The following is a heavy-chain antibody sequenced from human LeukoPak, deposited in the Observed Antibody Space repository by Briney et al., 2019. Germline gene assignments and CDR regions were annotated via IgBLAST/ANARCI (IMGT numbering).Heavy chain of an antibody. CDR3: ARVSVSYGYFDY. CDR2: MNPNSGNT. J-gene: IGHJ4*02. D-gene: IGHD5-18*01. Sequence: ASVKVSCKASGYTFTSYDINWVRQATGQGLEWMGWMNPNSGNTGYAQKFQGRVTMTRNTSISTAYMELSSLRSEDTAVYYCARVSVSYGYFDYWGQGTLVTVSS. CDR1: GYTFTSYD. V-gene: IGHV1-8*01.